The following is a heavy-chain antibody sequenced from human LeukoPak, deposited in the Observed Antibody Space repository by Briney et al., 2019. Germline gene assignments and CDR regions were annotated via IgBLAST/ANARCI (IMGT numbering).Heavy chain of an antibody. CDR3: ARDSSADAFDI. CDR2: NNHSGST. D-gene: IGHD2-15*01. V-gene: IGHV4-34*01. Sequence: KPSATLSLTCAVYGGSFSGYYWSWIRHPPGKVLEWIGENNHSGSTNYNPSLKSRVTISVDTSKNQFSLKLSSVTAADTAVYYCARDSSADAFDIWGQGTMVTVSS. J-gene: IGHJ3*02. CDR1: GGSFSGYY.